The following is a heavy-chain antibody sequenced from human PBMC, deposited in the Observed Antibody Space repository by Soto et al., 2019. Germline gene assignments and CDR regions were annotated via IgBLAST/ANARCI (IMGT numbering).Heavy chain of an antibody. CDR3: ARLRPPKLALNWSDP. J-gene: IGHJ5*02. CDR2: IYYSLST. Sequence: SQPLSLTCTVSGGSISSYYWRCIRQPPGKGLEWIGYIYYSLSTNYNPSLKSRVTISVDTSKNQFSLKLSSVTAADTAVYYCARLRPPKLALNWSDPWGPGTLVTVSS. CDR1: GGSISSYY. V-gene: IGHV4-59*08.